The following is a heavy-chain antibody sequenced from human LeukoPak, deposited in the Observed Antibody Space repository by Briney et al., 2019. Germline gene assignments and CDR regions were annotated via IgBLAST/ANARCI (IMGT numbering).Heavy chain of an antibody. D-gene: IGHD3-3*01. CDR2: ISGSGGST. CDR1: GFTFSSYA. J-gene: IGHJ4*02. V-gene: IGHV3-23*01. Sequence: GGSLRLSCAASGFTFSSYAMSWVRQAPGKGLEWVSDISGSGGSTYYADSVKGRFTISRDNSKNTLYLQMNSLRAEDTAVYYCANSPPVLRFLETVYYFDYWGQGTLVTVSS. CDR3: ANSPPVLRFLETVYYFDY.